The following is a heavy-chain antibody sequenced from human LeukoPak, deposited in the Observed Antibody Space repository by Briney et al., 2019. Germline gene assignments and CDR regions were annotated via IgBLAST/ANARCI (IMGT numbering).Heavy chain of an antibody. V-gene: IGHV3-64*01. CDR3: ARDLSGGGLDY. D-gene: IGHD3-10*01. Sequence: PGGSLRLSCAASGFTFSVSVMHWVRQAPGKGLEYVSVLSSNGGSTSYANSVKGRFTISRDNSKNTLYLQMGSLRAEDMAVYYCARDLSGGGLDYWGQGTLVTVSS. J-gene: IGHJ4*02. CDR1: GFTFSVSV. CDR2: LSSNGGST.